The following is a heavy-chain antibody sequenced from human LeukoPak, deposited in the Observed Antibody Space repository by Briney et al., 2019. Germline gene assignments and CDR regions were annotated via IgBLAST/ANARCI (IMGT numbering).Heavy chain of an antibody. Sequence: IPSETLSLTCTVSGGSISNYYWSWIRQPAGKGLEWIGRIYTSGSTNYNPSLKSRVTMSVDTSKNQFSLKLSSVTAADTAVYYCARGSRIAVAGSDFDYWGQGTLVTVSS. V-gene: IGHV4-4*07. J-gene: IGHJ4*02. CDR1: GGSISNYY. CDR3: ARGSRIAVAGSDFDY. D-gene: IGHD6-19*01. CDR2: IYTSGST.